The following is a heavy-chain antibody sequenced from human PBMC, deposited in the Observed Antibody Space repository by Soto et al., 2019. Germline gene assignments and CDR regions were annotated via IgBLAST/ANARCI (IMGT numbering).Heavy chain of an antibody. J-gene: IGHJ5*02. CDR1: GGSISSGGYS. CDR3: ARVGIAAAGTKYNWFDP. CDR2: IYYSGST. D-gene: IGHD6-13*01. Sequence: QVQLQESGPGLVKPSQTLSLTCTVSGGSISSGGYSWSWIRQHPGEGLEWIGYIYYSGSTYYNPSLKSRVTISVDTSKNQFSLKLSSVTAADTAVYYCARVGIAAAGTKYNWFDPWGQGTLVTVSS. V-gene: IGHV4-31*03.